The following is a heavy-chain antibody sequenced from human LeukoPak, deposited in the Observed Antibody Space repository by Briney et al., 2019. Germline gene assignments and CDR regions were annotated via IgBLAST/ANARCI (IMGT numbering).Heavy chain of an antibody. CDR3: ARLSSGELPRGHADY. CDR2: IIPIVGIP. J-gene: IGHJ4*02. V-gene: IGHV1-69*04. CDR1: GYTFTTYG. Sequence: SVKVSCKASGYTFTTYGISWVRQAPGQGLEWMGRIIPIVGIPNYSQEFQGRVTITADKSTSTAYMELSSLRSEDTAVYYCARLSSGELPRGHADYWGQGTLVNVSS. D-gene: IGHD3-16*01.